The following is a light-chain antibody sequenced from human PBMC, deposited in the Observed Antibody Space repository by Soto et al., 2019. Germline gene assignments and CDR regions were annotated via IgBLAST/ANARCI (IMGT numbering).Light chain of an antibody. V-gene: IGKV3-15*01. Sequence: EMVLTQSPATLSVSPGERATLSCRASQSVSSNLAWYQQTPGQGPRLVVYDTSMRATGIPARFSGSGSGTEFTLTLSSLQSDDFATYYCQQYYLYWTFGQGTKVEIK. CDR2: DTS. J-gene: IGKJ1*01. CDR3: QQYYLYWT. CDR1: QSVSSN.